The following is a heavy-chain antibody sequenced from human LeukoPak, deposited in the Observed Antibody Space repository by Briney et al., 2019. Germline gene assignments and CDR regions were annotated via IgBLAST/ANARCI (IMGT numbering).Heavy chain of an antibody. D-gene: IGHD3-10*01. CDR2: IYHSGST. V-gene: IGHV4-30-2*01. CDR3: AREYFYTSGSYYF. Sequence: ASETLSLTCTVSGGSISSGGYYWSWIRQPPGKGLEWIGYIYHSGSTYYNPSLQSRVTISLDPSKNQFSLELYSVTAADTAVYYCAREYFYTSGSYYFWGQGTLVTVSS. CDR1: GGSISSGGYY. J-gene: IGHJ4*02.